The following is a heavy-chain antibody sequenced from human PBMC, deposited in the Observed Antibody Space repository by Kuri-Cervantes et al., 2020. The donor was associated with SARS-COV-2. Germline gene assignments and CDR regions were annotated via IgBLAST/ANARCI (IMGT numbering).Heavy chain of an antibody. CDR1: GGSISSYY. D-gene: IGHD3-22*01. Sequence: GSLRLSCTVSGGSISSYYWSWIRQPPGKGLEWIGYIYYSGSTNYNPSLKSRVTISVDTSKNQFTLKLSSVTAADTAVYYCARDKLKYYYDSSGYYYGGGYYYYGMDVWGQGTTVTVSS. CDR2: IYYSGST. CDR3: ARDKLKYYYDSSGYYYGGGYYYYGMDV. J-gene: IGHJ6*02. V-gene: IGHV4-59*01.